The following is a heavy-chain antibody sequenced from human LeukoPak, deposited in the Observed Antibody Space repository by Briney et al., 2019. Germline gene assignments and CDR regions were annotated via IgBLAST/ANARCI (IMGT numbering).Heavy chain of an antibody. D-gene: IGHD6-19*01. J-gene: IGHJ4*02. CDR2: ISGSGDST. CDR1: GFTFSTYA. Sequence: GASLRLYCAASGFTFSTYAMNWVRQAPGKGLEWVSGISGSGDSTYYAKSVKGRFTISRDNSKNTLYLQMNSLRAEDTAVYYCAKGTGSSVWYPPDYWGQGTLVTVSS. CDR3: AKGTGSSVWYPPDY. V-gene: IGHV3-23*01.